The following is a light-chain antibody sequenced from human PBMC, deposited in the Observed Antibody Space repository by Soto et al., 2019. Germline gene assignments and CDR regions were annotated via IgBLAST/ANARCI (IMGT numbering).Light chain of an antibody. CDR2: AAS. J-gene: IGKJ3*01. V-gene: IGKV1-39*01. CDR3: QQSYSAPFT. CDR1: QSINSY. Sequence: DNQMTQSPSSLSASVGDRVTITCRASQSINSYLNWYQQKPGKAPNLLIYAASTLQSGVPSRFSGSGSGTDFTLTISSLQPEDFATYYCQQSYSAPFTFGPGTKVDIK.